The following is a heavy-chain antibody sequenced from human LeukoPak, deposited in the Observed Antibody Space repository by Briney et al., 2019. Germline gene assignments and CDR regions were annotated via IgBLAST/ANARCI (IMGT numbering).Heavy chain of an antibody. D-gene: IGHD3-22*01. CDR3: ACLTTADAFDI. CDR2: IYNSGST. V-gene: IGHV4-59*01. Sequence: SETLSLTCSVSGGAISIYYWSWIRLPPGKGLEWIGYIYNSGSTNYNPSLKSRVTISVDTSKNQFSLKLSSVTAADTAVYYCACLTTADAFDIWGQGTKVTVSS. J-gene: IGHJ3*02. CDR1: GGAISIYY.